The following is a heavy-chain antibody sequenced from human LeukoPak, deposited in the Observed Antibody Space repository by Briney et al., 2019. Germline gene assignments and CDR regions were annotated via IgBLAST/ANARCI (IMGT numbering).Heavy chain of an antibody. CDR1: GYSISSGYY. CDR3: ARHCYYYYYMDV. V-gene: IGHV4-38-2*01. Sequence: TSETLSLTCAVSGYSISSGYYWGWIRQPPGKGLVGIGSIYHSGSTYYNPSLKSRDTISVDTTKNQFSLKLSSVTAADTAVYYCARHCYYYYYMDVWGKGTTVTVSS. CDR2: IYHSGST. J-gene: IGHJ6*03.